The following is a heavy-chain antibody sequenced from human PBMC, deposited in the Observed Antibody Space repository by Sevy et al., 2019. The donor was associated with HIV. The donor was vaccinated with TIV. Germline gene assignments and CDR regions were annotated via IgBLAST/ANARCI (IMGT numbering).Heavy chain of an antibody. CDR1: TFSFNTYA. D-gene: IGHD3-16*01. CDR2: ISGSGDST. J-gene: IGHJ4*02. Sequence: GGSLRLSCAASTFSFNTYAMSWVRRAPGKGLEWVSTISGSGDSTFYSDSVKGRFTISSDNSKNTLYLQMNSLRAEDTAVYYCANPRGSFYFDYWGQGTLVTVSS. V-gene: IGHV3-23*01. CDR3: ANPRGSFYFDY.